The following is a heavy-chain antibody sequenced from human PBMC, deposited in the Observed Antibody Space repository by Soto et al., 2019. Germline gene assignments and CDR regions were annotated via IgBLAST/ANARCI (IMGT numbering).Heavy chain of an antibody. Sequence: EVQLLQSGGGLVQPGGSLRLSCVASGVTFSSYAMNWVRQAPGKGPEWVSSISATGGSAYYADSVKGRFTISRDNSKTTLYLQMDSLRADDTAVYYCARDRGYSGYDREVFDFWGQGTLVTVSS. J-gene: IGHJ4*02. D-gene: IGHD5-12*01. V-gene: IGHV3-23*01. CDR1: GVTFSSYA. CDR2: ISATGGSA. CDR3: ARDRGYSGYDREVFDF.